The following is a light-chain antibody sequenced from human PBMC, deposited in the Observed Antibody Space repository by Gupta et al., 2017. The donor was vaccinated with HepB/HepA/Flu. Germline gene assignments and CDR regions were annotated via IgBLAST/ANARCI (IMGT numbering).Light chain of an antibody. CDR2: DTS. CDR3: QQYDNLPLT. Sequence: IQMTQSPSSLSAAVGDRVPITCQASQDISDYLNWYQQKPGKAPTLLIYDTSNLETGVPSRFSGSGSGADFTLTVSSLQPEDIATYYCQQYDNLPLTFGGGTKVEI. V-gene: IGKV1-33*01. J-gene: IGKJ4*01. CDR1: QDISDY.